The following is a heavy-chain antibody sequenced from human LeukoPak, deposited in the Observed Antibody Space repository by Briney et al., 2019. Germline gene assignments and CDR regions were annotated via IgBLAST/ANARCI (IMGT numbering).Heavy chain of an antibody. CDR2: INPNSGGT. CDR1: GGTFSSYA. J-gene: IGHJ4*02. D-gene: IGHD3-16*01. V-gene: IGHV1-2*06. CDR3: ASRSLGVFDS. Sequence: GSSVKVSCKASGGTFSSYAISWVRQAPGQGLEWMGRINPNSGGTNYAQKFQGRVTMTRDTSISTAYMELSRLTSDDTAIYYCASRSLGVFDSWGQGTLVTVSS.